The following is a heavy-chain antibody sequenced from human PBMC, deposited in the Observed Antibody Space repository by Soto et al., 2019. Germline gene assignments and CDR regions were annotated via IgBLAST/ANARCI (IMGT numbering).Heavy chain of an antibody. CDR1: GFTFSSYA. CDR3: ARGHVDTPMVLDV. Sequence: PGGSLRLSCAASGFTFSSYAMHWVRQAPGKGLEWVAVISYDGSNKYYADSVKGRFKISRDNSKNTLYLQMNRLRDEDTAVYYCARGHVDTPMVLDVWGQATTVTVSS. J-gene: IGHJ6*02. V-gene: IGHV3-30-3*01. D-gene: IGHD5-18*01. CDR2: ISYDGSNK.